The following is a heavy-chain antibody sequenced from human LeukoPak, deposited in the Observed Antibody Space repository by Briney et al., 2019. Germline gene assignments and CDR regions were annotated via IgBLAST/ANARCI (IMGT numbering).Heavy chain of an antibody. CDR1: GGSISSSSYY. CDR2: IYYSGST. Sequence: PSETLSLTCAVSGGSISSSSYYWGWIRQPPGKGLEWIGSIYYSGSTYYNPSLKSRVTISVDTSKNQFSLKLSSVTAADTAVYYCATHGQYGSGSVYMDVWGKGTTVTISS. J-gene: IGHJ6*03. D-gene: IGHD3-10*01. V-gene: IGHV4-39*07. CDR3: ATHGQYGSGSVYMDV.